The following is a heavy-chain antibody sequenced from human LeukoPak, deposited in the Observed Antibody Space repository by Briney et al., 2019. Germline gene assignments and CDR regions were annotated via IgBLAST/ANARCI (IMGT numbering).Heavy chain of an antibody. V-gene: IGHV3-21*01. J-gene: IGHJ3*02. CDR2: ISSSSSYI. CDR3: ARLYHLRNAFDI. Sequence: GGSLRLSCAASGFTFSSYSMNWVRQAPGKGLEWVSSISSSSSYIYYADSVKGRFTISRDNAKNSLYLQMNSLRAEDTAVYYCARLYHLRNAFDIWGQGTMVTVSS. CDR1: GFTFSSYS. D-gene: IGHD2-2*02.